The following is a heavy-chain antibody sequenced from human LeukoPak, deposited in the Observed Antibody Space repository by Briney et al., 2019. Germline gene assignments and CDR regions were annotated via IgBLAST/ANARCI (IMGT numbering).Heavy chain of an antibody. V-gene: IGHV1-69*06. CDR1: GGTFSSYA. Sequence: ASVKVSCKASGGTFSSYAISWVRQAPGQGLEWMGGIIPIFGTANYAQKFQGRVTITADKSTSTAYMELSSLRSEDTAVYYCARDRRGMIDRGRKYYFDYWGQGTLVTVSS. CDR2: IIPIFGTA. J-gene: IGHJ4*02. D-gene: IGHD3-22*01. CDR3: ARDRRGMIDRGRKYYFDY.